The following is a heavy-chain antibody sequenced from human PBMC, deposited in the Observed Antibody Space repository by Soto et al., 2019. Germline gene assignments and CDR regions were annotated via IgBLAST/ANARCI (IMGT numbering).Heavy chain of an antibody. Sequence: GGSLRLSCAASGFTFSSYAMHWVRQAPGKGLEWVAVISYDGSNKYYADSVKGRFTISRDNSKNTLYLQMNSLRAEDTAVYYCARGDIAARSENYYYYYGMDVWGQGTTVTVSS. V-gene: IGHV3-30-3*01. J-gene: IGHJ6*02. CDR3: ARGDIAARSENYYYYYGMDV. CDR2: ISYDGSNK. CDR1: GFTFSSYA. D-gene: IGHD6-6*01.